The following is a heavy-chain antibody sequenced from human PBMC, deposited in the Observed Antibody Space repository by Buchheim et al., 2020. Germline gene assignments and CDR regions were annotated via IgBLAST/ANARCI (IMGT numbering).Heavy chain of an antibody. CDR1: GFTFSSYA. Sequence: EVQLVESGGGLVQPGGSLRLSCAASGFTFSSYAMSWVRQAPGKGLEWVPAISGSGGSTYYADSVKGRFTISRDNSKNTLYLQMNSLRAEDTAVYYCAKDPLFYDYGDYGLGAVYWGQGTL. CDR3: AKDPLFYDYGDYGLGAVY. V-gene: IGHV3-23*04. J-gene: IGHJ4*02. D-gene: IGHD4-17*01. CDR2: ISGSGGST.